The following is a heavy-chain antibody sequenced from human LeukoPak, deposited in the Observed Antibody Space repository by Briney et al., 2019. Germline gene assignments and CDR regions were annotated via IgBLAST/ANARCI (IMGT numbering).Heavy chain of an antibody. V-gene: IGHV4-59*12. J-gene: IGHJ5*02. CDR3: ARVGIVATINRGWFDP. Sequence: SETLSLTCTVSGGSISSYYWSWIRQPPGKGLEWIGYIYYSGSTNYNPSLKSRVTISVDTSKNQFSLKLSSVTAADTAVYYCARVGIVATINRGWFDPWGQGTLVTVSS. D-gene: IGHD5-12*01. CDR2: IYYSGST. CDR1: GGSISSYY.